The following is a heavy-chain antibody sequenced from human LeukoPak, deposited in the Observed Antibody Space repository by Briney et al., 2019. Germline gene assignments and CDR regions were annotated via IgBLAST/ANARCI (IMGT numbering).Heavy chain of an antibody. Sequence: GGSLRLSCAASGFTFSSYWTSWVRQAPGKGLEWVANIKQDGSEKYYVDSVKGRFTISRDNAKNSLYLQMNSLRAEDTAVYYCARLELGVVVIASDHAFDIWGQGTMVTVSS. V-gene: IGHV3-7*01. J-gene: IGHJ3*02. CDR2: IKQDGSEK. CDR1: GFTFSSYW. D-gene: IGHD2-21*01. CDR3: ARLELGVVVIASDHAFDI.